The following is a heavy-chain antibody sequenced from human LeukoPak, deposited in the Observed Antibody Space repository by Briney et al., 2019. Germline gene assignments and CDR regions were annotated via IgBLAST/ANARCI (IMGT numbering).Heavy chain of an antibody. J-gene: IGHJ6*02. D-gene: IGHD4-11*01. CDR2: ISGSGGST. Sequence: GGSLRLSCAASGFTFSSYAMSWVRQATGKGLEWVSAISGSGGSTYYADSVKGRFTISRDNSKNTLYLQMNSLRAEDTAVYYCAKDSNAPLYGMDVWGQGTTVTVSS. V-gene: IGHV3-23*01. CDR1: GFTFSSYA. CDR3: AKDSNAPLYGMDV.